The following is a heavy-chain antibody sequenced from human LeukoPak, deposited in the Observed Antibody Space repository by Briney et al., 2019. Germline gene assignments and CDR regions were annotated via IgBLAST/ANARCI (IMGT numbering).Heavy chain of an antibody. D-gene: IGHD1-26*01. J-gene: IGHJ4*02. CDR2: IYSGGST. V-gene: IGHV3-53*05. Sequence: GGSLRLSCAASGFTVSSSYMNWVRQAPGKGLEWVSVIYSGGSTYYADSVKGRFTISRDNSKNTLYLEMNSLRPEDAAIYYCATIGDRRAGELYRIDYWGQGTLVTVSS. CDR1: GFTVSSSY. CDR3: ATIGDRRAGELYRIDY.